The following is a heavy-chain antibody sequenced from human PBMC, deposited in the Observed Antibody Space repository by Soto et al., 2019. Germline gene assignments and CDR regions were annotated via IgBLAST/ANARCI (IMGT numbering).Heavy chain of an antibody. Sequence: GESLKISCKSSGYSFTSYWIGWVRQMPGKGLEWMGIICPGDSDTRYSPSFQGQVTISADKSISTAYLQWSSLKASDTAMYYCARALYCSSTSCYDAGEYYYYMDVWGKGTTVTVSS. J-gene: IGHJ6*03. CDR1: GYSFTSYW. CDR3: ARALYCSSTSCYDAGEYYYYMDV. CDR2: ICPGDSDT. V-gene: IGHV5-51*01. D-gene: IGHD2-2*01.